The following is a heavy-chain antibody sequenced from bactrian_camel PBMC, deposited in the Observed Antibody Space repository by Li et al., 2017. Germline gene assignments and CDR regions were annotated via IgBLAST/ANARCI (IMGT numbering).Heavy chain of an antibody. CDR3: ARGSQ. Sequence: HVQLVESGGGSVEVGGSLRLSCEVFQPINFCMGWFRQVPGKEREGVASIGMGGKERYADFVNDRFTISRDNAKNTLYLQMNSLKTEDTAVYYCARGSQWGQGTQVTVS. J-gene: IGHJ4*01. CDR2: IGMGGKE. V-gene: IGHV3S55*01. CDR1: QPINFC. D-gene: IGHD5*01.